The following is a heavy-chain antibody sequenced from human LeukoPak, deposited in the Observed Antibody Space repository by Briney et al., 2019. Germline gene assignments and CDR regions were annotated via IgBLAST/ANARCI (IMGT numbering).Heavy chain of an antibody. Sequence: SETLSLTCTVSGGSISTTSYFWAWIRQPPGEGLEWIGSIYYSGTTYFNSSLKSRVTISVERSKNHFSLKSSSVTVADTALYYCARVYSSTHNWFDTWGQGIQVTVSS. CDR3: ARVYSSTHNWFDT. CDR2: IYYSGTT. J-gene: IGHJ5*02. D-gene: IGHD6-19*01. V-gene: IGHV4-39*07. CDR1: GGSISTTSYF.